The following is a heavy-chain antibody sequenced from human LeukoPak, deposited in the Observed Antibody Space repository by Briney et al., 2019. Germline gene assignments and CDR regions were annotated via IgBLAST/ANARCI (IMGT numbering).Heavy chain of an antibody. CDR3: AGNYIMSDV. CDR2: ISGSGGST. J-gene: IGHJ6*04. CDR1: GFTFSSYA. D-gene: IGHD4-11*01. V-gene: IGHV3-23*01. Sequence: PGGSLRLSCAASGFTFSSYAMSWVRQAPGKGLEWVSAISGSGGSTYYADSVKGRFTISRDNAKNSLYLQMNSLRAEDTAVYYCAGNYIMSDVWGKGTTVTVSS.